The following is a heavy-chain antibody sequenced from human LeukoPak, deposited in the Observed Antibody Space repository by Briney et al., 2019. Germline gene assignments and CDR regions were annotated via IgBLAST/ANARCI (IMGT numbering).Heavy chain of an antibody. CDR2: IKEDGSVK. J-gene: IGHJ4*02. Sequence: GGSLRLSCAVSGFTSGFTFSRSWMAWVRQAPGKGLEWLGNIKEDGSVKNYVDSVKGRFTISRDNAKNTLYLQMNSLRAEDTAVYYCARETKQWLVSFDYWGQGTLVTVSS. V-gene: IGHV3-7*01. D-gene: IGHD6-19*01. CDR3: ARETKQWLVSFDY. CDR1: GFTFSRSW.